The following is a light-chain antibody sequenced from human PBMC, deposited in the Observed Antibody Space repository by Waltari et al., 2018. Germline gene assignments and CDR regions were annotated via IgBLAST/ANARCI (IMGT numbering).Light chain of an antibody. CDR1: QSVRKY. CDR3: QKYESLPAT. CDR2: DAS. V-gene: IGKV3-20*01. J-gene: IGKJ1*01. Sequence: DIVLTQSPGNLSLSPGERATLSCRASQSVRKYLAWYQQRPGEAPRLLIYDASTRATGIPDRFSGSGFGTDFSLTISRLEPEDFAVYYCQKYESLPATFGQGTKVEIK.